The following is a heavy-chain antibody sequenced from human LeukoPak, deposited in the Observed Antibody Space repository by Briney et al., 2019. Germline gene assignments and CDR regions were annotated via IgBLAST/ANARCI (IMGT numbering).Heavy chain of an antibody. D-gene: IGHD4-11*01. Sequence: PGGSLRLSCAASGFTFSSYGMHWVRQAPGKGLEWVAVISYDGSNKYYADSVKGRFTISRDNSKNTLYLQMNSLRAEDTAVYCCAKDPIGYSNSAEYFQHWGRGTLVTVSS. CDR2: ISYDGSNK. V-gene: IGHV3-30*18. J-gene: IGHJ1*01. CDR1: GFTFSSYG. CDR3: AKDPIGYSNSAEYFQH.